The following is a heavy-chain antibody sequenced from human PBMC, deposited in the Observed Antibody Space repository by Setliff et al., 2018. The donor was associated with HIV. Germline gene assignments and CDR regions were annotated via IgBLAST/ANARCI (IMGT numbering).Heavy chain of an antibody. Sequence: SETLSLTCSVSGGSISGYYWTWIRQPPGKGLEWIGYIYSSGSTNYNPSLKSRVTISVDTSKNQFSLKLSSVTAADTAVYYCARHRYYDILFDPWGQGTLVTVSS. D-gene: IGHD3-9*01. V-gene: IGHV4-4*09. J-gene: IGHJ5*02. CDR2: IYSSGST. CDR3: ARHRYYDILFDP. CDR1: GGSISGYY.